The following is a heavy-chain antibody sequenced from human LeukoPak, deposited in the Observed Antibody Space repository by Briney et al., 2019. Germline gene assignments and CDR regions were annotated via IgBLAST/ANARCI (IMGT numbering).Heavy chain of an antibody. CDR3: ARGHCSGGSCYWVDY. Sequence: GGSLILSCAASGFTFSSYSMNWVRQAPGKGLEWVSSISRSSSYIYYADSVKGRFTISRDNAKNSLYLQMNSLRAEDTAVYYCARGHCSGGSCYWVDYWGQGTLVTVSS. V-gene: IGHV3-21*01. J-gene: IGHJ4*02. D-gene: IGHD2-15*01. CDR1: GFTFSSYS. CDR2: ISRSSSYI.